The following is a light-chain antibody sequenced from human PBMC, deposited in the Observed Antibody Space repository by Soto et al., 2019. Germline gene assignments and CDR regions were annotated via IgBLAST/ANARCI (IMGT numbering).Light chain of an antibody. CDR2: AAS. CDR1: QSIRRS. J-gene: IGKJ1*01. V-gene: IGKV1-39*01. Sequence: DIQMTQSPSSLSASVGERVTISCRASQSIRRSLNWYQQKTGKAPSLLIFAASNLQSGVPSRFSGSGSGTDFTLTITSLQPEDFATYHCQQSYTTPQTFGQGTRVEIK. CDR3: QQSYTTPQT.